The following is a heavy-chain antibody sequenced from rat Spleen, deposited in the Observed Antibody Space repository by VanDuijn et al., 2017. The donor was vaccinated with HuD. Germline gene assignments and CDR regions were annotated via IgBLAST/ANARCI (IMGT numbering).Heavy chain of an antibody. CDR1: GFSLTSYD. CDR2: IWGDGST. Sequence: QVQLKESGPGLVQPSQTLSLTCTVSGFSLTSYDVHWVRQPPGKGLEWMGGIWGDGSTAYNSALKSRLSISRDTSKSQVFLTMNSLQTEDTAIYFCTGEGDYGYNGGLMDAWGQGASVTVSS. D-gene: IGHD1-9*01. J-gene: IGHJ4*01. CDR3: TGEGDYGYNGGLMDA. V-gene: IGHV2-1*01.